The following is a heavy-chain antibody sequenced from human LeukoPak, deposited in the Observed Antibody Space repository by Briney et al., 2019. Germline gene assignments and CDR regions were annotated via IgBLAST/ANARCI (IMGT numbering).Heavy chain of an antibody. Sequence: PSETLSLTCGVYGGSSSGYSWSWIRQPPGKGLEWIGEVNHSGNTNHNPSLKSRVTISVNTSKNQFSLRLSSVTAADTAVYYCARGPYYDSSGYYVYWGQGTLVTVSS. J-gene: IGHJ4*02. CDR1: GGSSSGYS. D-gene: IGHD3-22*01. CDR2: VNHSGNT. V-gene: IGHV4-34*01. CDR3: ARGPYYDSSGYYVY.